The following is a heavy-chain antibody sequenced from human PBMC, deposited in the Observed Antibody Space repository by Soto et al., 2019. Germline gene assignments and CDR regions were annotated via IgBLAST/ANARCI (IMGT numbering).Heavy chain of an antibody. Sequence: GGSLRLSCAASGFTFDDYAMHWVRQAPGKGLEWVSGISWNSGSIGYADSVKGRFTISRDNAKNSLYLQMNSLRAEDTALYYCAKVLRMATDAFDIWGQGTMVTVSS. D-gene: IGHD2-8*01. V-gene: IGHV3-9*01. CDR1: GFTFDDYA. CDR3: AKVLRMATDAFDI. CDR2: ISWNSGSI. J-gene: IGHJ3*02.